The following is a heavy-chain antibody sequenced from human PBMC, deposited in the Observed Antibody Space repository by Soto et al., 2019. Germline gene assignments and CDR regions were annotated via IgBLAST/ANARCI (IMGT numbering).Heavy chain of an antibody. CDR2: IIPIFGTA. V-gene: IGHV1-69*01. CDR1: GGTFSSYA. CDR3: ARAVMVPAAMEYYYYGMDV. J-gene: IGHJ6*02. Sequence: QVQLVQSGAEVKKPGSSVKVSCKASGGTFSSYAISWVRQAPGQGLEWMGGIIPIFGTANYAHKLQGRVKITADESTSTAYMELSSLRSEDTAVYYCARAVMVPAAMEYYYYGMDVWGQGTTVTVSS. D-gene: IGHD2-2*01.